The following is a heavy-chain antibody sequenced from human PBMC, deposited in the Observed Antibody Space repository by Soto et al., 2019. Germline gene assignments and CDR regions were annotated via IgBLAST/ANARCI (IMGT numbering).Heavy chain of an antibody. CDR3: AKRGSSSSFDY. CDR1: GFTFGSYD. V-gene: IGHV3-23*01. D-gene: IGHD6-6*01. Sequence: EVQLLESGGGLVQPGGSLRLSCAASGFTFGSYDMRWVRQAPGRGLEWVSAISASGGSTYYADSVKGRFTISRDNPKNPLYLQMNSLRAEDTAVYYCAKRGSSSSFDYWGQGTLVTVSS. CDR2: ISASGGST. J-gene: IGHJ4*02.